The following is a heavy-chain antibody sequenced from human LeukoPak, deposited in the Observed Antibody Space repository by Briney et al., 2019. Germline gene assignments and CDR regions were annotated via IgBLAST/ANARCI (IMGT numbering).Heavy chain of an antibody. Sequence: ASVKLSCKTSEYTFTDYYLHWVRQAPGQGLEWMGRIDPNSGGTNYAQKFQVRVTVTRDTSISTVYMELSGLRSDDTAVYYCARVPGPYTTSRFDYWGQGTLVTVSS. CDR2: IDPNSGGT. J-gene: IGHJ4*02. V-gene: IGHV1-2*02. D-gene: IGHD6-13*01. CDR3: ARVPGPYTTSRFDY. CDR1: EYTFTDYY.